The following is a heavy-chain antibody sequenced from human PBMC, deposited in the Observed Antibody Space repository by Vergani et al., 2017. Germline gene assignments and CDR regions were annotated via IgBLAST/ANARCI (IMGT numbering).Heavy chain of an antibody. D-gene: IGHD2-21*02. J-gene: IGHJ5*02. V-gene: IGHV1-2*02. CDR2: INPNSGGT. CDR1: GYTFTGYY. Sequence: QVQLVQSGAEVKKPGASVKVSCKASGYTFTGYYMHWVRQAPGQGLEWMGWINPNSGGTNYAQKFQGRVTMTRDPSISTAYMELSRLRSDDTAEYYCARVGGVTAINYRAWNFDPWGQGTLVTVSS. CDR3: ARVGGVTAINYRAWNFDP.